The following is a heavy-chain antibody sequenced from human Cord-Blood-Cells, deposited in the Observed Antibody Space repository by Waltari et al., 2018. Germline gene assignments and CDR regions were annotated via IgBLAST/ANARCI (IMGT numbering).Heavy chain of an antibody. CDR3: ARGIYWGFGGAPDC. Sequence: QVQLVQSGAEVKKPGASVKVSCKASGYTFTSYDINWVRQATGQGLEWMGWMNPNRGNTGYAQKFQGRVTMTRNTSRSTAYMGLSSLRSEDMAVYYCARGIYWGFGGAPDCWGQGTLVTVAS. CDR2: MNPNRGNT. CDR1: GYTFTSYD. D-gene: IGHD3-10*01. J-gene: IGHJ4*02. V-gene: IGHV1-8*01.